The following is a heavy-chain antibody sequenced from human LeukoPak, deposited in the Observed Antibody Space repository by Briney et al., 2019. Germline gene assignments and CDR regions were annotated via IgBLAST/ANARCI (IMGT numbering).Heavy chain of an antibody. CDR2: ISGSGGNT. CDR3: AKVRDIVVVVAASPYDH. J-gene: IGHJ4*02. V-gene: IGHV3-23*01. Sequence: PGGSLRLSCAASEFTFSSYAMSWVRQAPGKGLEWVSAISGSGGNTLYADSVKGRFTISRDNSKNTLYLQMNSLRGEDTAVYYCAKVRDIVVVVAASPYDHWGQGTLVTVSS. CDR1: EFTFSSYA. D-gene: IGHD2-15*01.